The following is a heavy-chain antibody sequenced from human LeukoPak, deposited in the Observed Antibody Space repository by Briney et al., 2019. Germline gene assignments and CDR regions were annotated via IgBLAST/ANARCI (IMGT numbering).Heavy chain of an antibody. CDR2: IYNGVNT. V-gene: IGHV4-61*01. CDR1: GASVSSASY. Sequence: SETLSLTCTVSGASVSSASYWTWIRQPPGKGEEWIAHIYNGVNTNYNPPLKSRVTISVDTSKNQFSLRLNSVTAADTAVYYCARSRAFNSGAFDPWGQGSLVTVSS. D-gene: IGHD1-26*01. J-gene: IGHJ5*02. CDR3: ARSRAFNSGAFDP.